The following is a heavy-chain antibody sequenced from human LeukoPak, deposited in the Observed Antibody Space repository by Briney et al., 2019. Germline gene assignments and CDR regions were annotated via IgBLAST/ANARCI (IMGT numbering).Heavy chain of an antibody. CDR3: ARSFVVVVAAPAGY. Sequence: GASVKVSCKASGYTFTSYAMNWVRQAPGQGLEWMGWINTNTGNPTYAQGFTGRFVFSLDTSVSTVYLQISSLKAEDTAVYYCARSFVVVVAAPAGYWGQGTLVTVSS. V-gene: IGHV7-4-1*02. D-gene: IGHD2-15*01. CDR2: INTNTGNP. CDR1: GYTFTSYA. J-gene: IGHJ4*02.